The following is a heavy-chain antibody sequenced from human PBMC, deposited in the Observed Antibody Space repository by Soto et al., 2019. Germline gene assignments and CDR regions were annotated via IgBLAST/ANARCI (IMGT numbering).Heavy chain of an antibody. D-gene: IGHD2-2*01. Sequence: QVQLVQSGAEVKKPGSSVKVSCKASGGTFSSYTISWVRQAPGQGLEWMGRIIPILGITNYAQKFQGRVTITADKSTSTAYMELSSLRSEDTSVYYCARSPPTVVVPDATQRCYYFDSWGQGTLVTVSS. CDR3: ARSPPTVVVPDATQRCYYFDS. CDR1: GGTFSSYT. J-gene: IGHJ4*02. V-gene: IGHV1-69*02. CDR2: IIPILGIT.